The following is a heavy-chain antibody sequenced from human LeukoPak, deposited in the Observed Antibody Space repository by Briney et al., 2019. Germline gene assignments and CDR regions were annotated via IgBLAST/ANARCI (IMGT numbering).Heavy chain of an antibody. CDR1: GFTFSSYA. Sequence: GGSPRLSCAASGFTFSSYAMSWVRQAPGKGLEWVSEISGSGGITYYADSVEGRFTISRDNSKNTVYLQVNNLRTEDTAIYYCVPRHCTSTTCYLGFDYWGQGTLVTVSS. J-gene: IGHJ4*02. V-gene: IGHV3-23*01. CDR2: ISGSGGIT. D-gene: IGHD2-2*01. CDR3: VPRHCTSTTCYLGFDY.